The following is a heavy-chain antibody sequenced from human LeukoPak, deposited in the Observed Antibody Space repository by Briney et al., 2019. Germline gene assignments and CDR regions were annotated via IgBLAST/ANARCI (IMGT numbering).Heavy chain of an antibody. CDR1: GFSFSTQR. CDR3: ARGRGSYGWFDP. J-gene: IGHJ5*02. V-gene: IGHV3-74*01. CDR2: INIDERIT. D-gene: IGHD3-10*01. Sequence: SGGSLRLSCVASGFSFSTQRMHWVRQAPGKGLVWVSYINIDERITGYADSVKGRFTISRDNAKNTLYLQMNSLRAEDTAVYYCARGRGSYGWFDPWGQGTLVTVSS.